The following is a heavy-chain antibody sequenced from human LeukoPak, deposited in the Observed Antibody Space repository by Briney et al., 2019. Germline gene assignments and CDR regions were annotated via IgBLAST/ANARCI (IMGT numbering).Heavy chain of an antibody. CDR3: AREKNQQWVDCLQY. J-gene: IGHJ4*02. CDR2: INTDNGNT. Sequence: ASVKISCKTSGYTFTSYAMNWVRQAPGQRLEWMGWINTDNGNTHYLQKFQGRVTITRDTSASTTYMELSSLTSEDTAVYYCAREKNQQWVDCLQYWGQGTLVTVSS. V-gene: IGHV1-3*04. D-gene: IGHD1-26*01. CDR1: GYTFTSYA.